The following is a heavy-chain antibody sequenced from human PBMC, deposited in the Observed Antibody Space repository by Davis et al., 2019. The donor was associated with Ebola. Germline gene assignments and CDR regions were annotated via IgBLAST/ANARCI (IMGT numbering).Heavy chain of an antibody. CDR2: ISGDSRYK. J-gene: IGHJ4*02. CDR1: GVTFSAYS. CDR3: AKAGYYDLLTGYLPFPFF. V-gene: IGHV3-21*01. Sequence: GGSLRLSCAASGVTFSAYSMNWVRQAPGKGLEWVSCISGDSRYKYYAHSVKGRFTISRDNSRNTLYVQMNSLRIEDTALYYCAKAGYYDLLTGYLPFPFFWGQGTLVTVSS. D-gene: IGHD3-9*01.